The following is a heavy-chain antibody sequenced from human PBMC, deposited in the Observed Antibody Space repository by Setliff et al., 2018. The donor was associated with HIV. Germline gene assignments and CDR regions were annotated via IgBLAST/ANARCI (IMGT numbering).Heavy chain of an antibody. CDR1: GLSLSTSGVG. CDR3: AHGRIAAADPGYFDL. CDR2: IYWDDDK. V-gene: IGHV2-5*02. D-gene: IGHD6-13*01. Sequence: SGPTLVNPTQTLTLTCTFSGLSLSTSGVGVGWIRQPPGKALEWLAFIYWDDDKFYNPFLKNRLTITKDTSKNRVVLSLTNLDPVDTGTYFCAHGRIAAADPGYFDLWGRGTLVTVSS. J-gene: IGHJ2*01.